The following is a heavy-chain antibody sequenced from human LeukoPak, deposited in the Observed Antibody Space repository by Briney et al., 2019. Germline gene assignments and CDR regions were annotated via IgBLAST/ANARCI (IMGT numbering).Heavy chain of an antibody. CDR3: ARDLGYYGSGSYYFDY. CDR1: GFTFSSYW. J-gene: IGHJ4*02. V-gene: IGHV3-7*01. CDR2: IKQDGSEK. Sequence: PPGGSLRLSCAASGFTFSSYWMGWVRQAPGKGLEWVANIKQDGSEKYYVDSVKGRFTISRDNAKNSLYLQMNSLRAEDTAVYYCARDLGYYGSGSYYFDYWGQGTLLTVSS. D-gene: IGHD3-10*01.